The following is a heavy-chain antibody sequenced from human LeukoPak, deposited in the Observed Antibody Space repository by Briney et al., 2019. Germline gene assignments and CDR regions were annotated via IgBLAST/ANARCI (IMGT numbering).Heavy chain of an antibody. D-gene: IGHD2-2*01. CDR2: INPNSGGT. V-gene: IGHV1-2*02. J-gene: IGHJ4*02. CDR1: GYTFTSYY. CDR3: ARQPDIVVVPAAIHFDY. Sequence: ASVKVSCKASGYTFTSYYMHWVRRAPGQGLEWMGWINPNSGGTNYAQKFQGRVTMTRDTSISTAYMELSRLRSDDTAVYYCARQPDIVVVPAAIHFDYWGQGTLVTVSS.